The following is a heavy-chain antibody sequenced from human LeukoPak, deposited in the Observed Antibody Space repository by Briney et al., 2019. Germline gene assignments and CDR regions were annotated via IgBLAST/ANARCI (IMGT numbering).Heavy chain of an antibody. D-gene: IGHD6-13*01. V-gene: IGHV1-2*02. CDR3: AREHSSSWYNWFDP. CDR1: GYTFTGYY. CDR2: INPNSGGT. J-gene: IGHJ5*02. Sequence: ASVKVSCKASGYTFTGYYMHWVRQAPGQGLEWMVWINPNSGGTNYAQKFQGRVTMTRDTSISTAYMELSRLRSDDTAVYYCAREHSSSWYNWFDPWGQGTLVTVSS.